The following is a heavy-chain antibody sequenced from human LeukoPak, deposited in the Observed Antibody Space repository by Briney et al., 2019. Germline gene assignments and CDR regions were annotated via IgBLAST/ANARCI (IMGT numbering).Heavy chain of an antibody. CDR2: ISGGGGST. J-gene: IGHJ4*02. Sequence: GGSLRLSCAASGFTFTSYSMNWVRQAPGKGLEWVSTISGGGGSTYYADSVKGRFTISRDNTKNTLYLQVNSLRAEDTAVYYCAKGGKWDVTPFDYWGQGTLVTVSS. CDR3: AKGGKWDVTPFDY. V-gene: IGHV3-23*01. D-gene: IGHD1-26*01. CDR1: GFTFTSYS.